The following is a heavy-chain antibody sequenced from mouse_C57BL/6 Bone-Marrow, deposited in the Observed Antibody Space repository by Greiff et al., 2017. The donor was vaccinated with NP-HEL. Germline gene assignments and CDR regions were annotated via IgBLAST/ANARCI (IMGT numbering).Heavy chain of an antibody. V-gene: IGHV5-16*01. Sequence: DVKLVESEGGLVQPGSSMKLSCTASGFTFSDYYMAWVRQVPEKGLEWVANINYDGSSTYYLDSLKSRFIISRDNAKNILYLQMSSLKSEDTATYYCARVYYYGSRGYAMDYWGQGTSVTVSS. J-gene: IGHJ4*01. D-gene: IGHD1-1*01. CDR2: INYDGSST. CDR3: ARVYYYGSRGYAMDY. CDR1: GFTFSDYY.